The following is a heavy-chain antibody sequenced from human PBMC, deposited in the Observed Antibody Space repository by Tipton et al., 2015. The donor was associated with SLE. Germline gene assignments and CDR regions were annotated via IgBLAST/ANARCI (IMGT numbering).Heavy chain of an antibody. CDR2: ISHSGNT. V-gene: IGHV4-34*01. J-gene: IGHJ4*02. D-gene: IGHD6-19*01. CDR3: ASGSGWLNY. CDR1: GGSFSGYY. Sequence: TLSLTCTVYGGSFSGYYWSWIRQPPGKGLEWIGEISHSGNTNYNPSLKSRVTISVDKSKNQFSLKLSSVTAADTAVYYCASGSGWLNYWGQGTLVTVSS.